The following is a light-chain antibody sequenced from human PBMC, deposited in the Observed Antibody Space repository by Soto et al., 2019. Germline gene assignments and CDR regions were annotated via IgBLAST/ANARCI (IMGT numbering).Light chain of an antibody. Sequence: QSVLTQPASVSGSPVQSITISCTGTISDVGSYNLVSWYQHHPGKAPKLIIYEVSKRPSGVSNRFSGSKSGNTASLTISGLQAEDEADYYCCSYAGSSALFGGGTKLTVL. J-gene: IGLJ2*01. CDR2: EVS. V-gene: IGLV2-23*02. CDR1: ISDVGSYNL. CDR3: CSYAGSSAL.